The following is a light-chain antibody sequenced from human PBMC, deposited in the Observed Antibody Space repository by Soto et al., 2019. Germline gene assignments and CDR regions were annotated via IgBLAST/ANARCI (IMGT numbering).Light chain of an antibody. CDR3: QQANSFPWT. Sequence: DIRMTQSPSSVSASVGDRVTITCRASQDISGWSAWFQQKPGKAPNLLIYGASILQSGVPSRFSGSGSGTDFTLTITYLQPEDFATYYCQQANSFPWTFGQGTKVEL. V-gene: IGKV1D-12*01. CDR1: QDISGW. CDR2: GAS. J-gene: IGKJ1*01.